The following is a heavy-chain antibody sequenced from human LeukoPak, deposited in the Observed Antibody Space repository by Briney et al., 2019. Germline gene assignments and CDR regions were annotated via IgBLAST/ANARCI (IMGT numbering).Heavy chain of an antibody. CDR3: ARRVVQQLVLSWFDP. CDR1: GGSISSSSYY. V-gene: IGHV4-39*01. Sequence: PETLSLTCTVSGGSISSSSYYWGWIRQPPGKGLEWIGSIYYSGSTYSNPSLKSRVTISVDTSKNQFSLKLSSVTAADTAVYYCARRVVQQLVLSWFDPWGQGTLVTVSS. CDR2: IYYSGST. D-gene: IGHD6-13*01. J-gene: IGHJ5*02.